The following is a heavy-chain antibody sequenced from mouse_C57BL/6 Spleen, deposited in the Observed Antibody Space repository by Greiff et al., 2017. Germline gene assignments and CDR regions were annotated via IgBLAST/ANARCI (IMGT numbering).Heavy chain of an antibody. CDR1: GYTFTSYD. V-gene: IGHV1-85*01. D-gene: IGHD2-3*01. Sequence: VKLMESGPELVKPGASVKLSCKASGYTFTSYDINWVKQRPGQGLEWIGWIYPRDGSTKYNEKFKGKATLTVDTSSSTAYMELHSLTSEDSAVYFCARGAAIYDGYYGAYWGQGTLVTVSA. CDR2: IYPRDGST. CDR3: ARGAAIYDGYYGAY. J-gene: IGHJ3*01.